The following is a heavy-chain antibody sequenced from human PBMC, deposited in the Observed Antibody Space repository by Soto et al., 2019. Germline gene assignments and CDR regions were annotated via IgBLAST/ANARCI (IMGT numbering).Heavy chain of an antibody. CDR1: GGSISSYY. D-gene: IGHD3-10*02. J-gene: IGHJ5*01. Sequence: QVQLQESGPGLVKPSETLSLTCTVSGGSISSYYWSWIRQPPGKGLEWIGFIFYSGSTSYNPSLTRRVTISIDTSEYQFSLKLNSVTAADTAVYYWASMIGDPVLSFDSWGQGTLVAVSS. V-gene: IGHV4-59*01. CDR2: IFYSGST. CDR3: ASMIGDPVLSFDS.